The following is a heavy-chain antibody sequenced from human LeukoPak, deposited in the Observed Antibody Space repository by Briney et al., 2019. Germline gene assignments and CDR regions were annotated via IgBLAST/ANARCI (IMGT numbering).Heavy chain of an antibody. CDR1: GFTVSSNY. CDR2: IYSGGST. J-gene: IGHJ6*02. Sequence: PGGSLRLSCAASGFTVSSNYMSWVRQAPGKGLEWVSVIYSGGSTYYADSVKGRFTISRDNSKNTLYLQMNSLRAEDTAVYYCARPGNSSSWYGYYYYGMDVRGQGTTVTVSS. CDR3: ARPGNSSSWYGYYYYGMDV. V-gene: IGHV3-66*02. D-gene: IGHD6-13*01.